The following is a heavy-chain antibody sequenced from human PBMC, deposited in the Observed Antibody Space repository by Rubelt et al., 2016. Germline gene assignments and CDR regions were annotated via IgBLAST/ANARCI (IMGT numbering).Heavy chain of an antibody. CDR2: INHSGST. V-gene: IGHV4-34*01. D-gene: IGHD3-3*01. Sequence: QVQLQQWGAGLLKPSETLSLTCAVYGGSFSGYYWSWIRQPPGKGLEWIGEINHSGSTNYNPSLKSRVTISVDTSKNQFSLKLSSVTAADTAVYYCARANYDFWSGYYYYYYYGMDVWGQGTTVTVSS. CDR1: GGSFSGYY. J-gene: IGHJ6*02. CDR3: ARANYDFWSGYYYYYYYGMDV.